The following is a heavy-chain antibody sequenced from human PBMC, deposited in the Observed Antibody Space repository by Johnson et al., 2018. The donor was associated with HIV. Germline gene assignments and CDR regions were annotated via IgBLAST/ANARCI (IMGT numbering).Heavy chain of an antibody. CDR1: GFTFRDYD. J-gene: IGHJ3*01. Sequence: QVQLVESGGGLVKPGGSLRLSCAASGFTFRDYDMSWNRQAPGKGLEWISYISSSGSTIYYADSVKGRFIISRDNSKNTLYLQMNSLRPEDTAVYYCARDGRDLVTRGGFDVWGPGTVVTVSS. CDR3: ARDGRDLVTRGGFDV. CDR2: ISSSGSTI. V-gene: IGHV3-11*04. D-gene: IGHD5-18*01.